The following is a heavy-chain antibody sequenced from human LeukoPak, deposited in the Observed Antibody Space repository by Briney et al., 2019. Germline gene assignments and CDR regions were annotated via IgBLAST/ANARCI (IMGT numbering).Heavy chain of an antibody. D-gene: IGHD2-15*01. J-gene: IGHJ3*02. Sequence: SETLSLTCAVSGGSISSSNWWSWVRQPPGKGLEWIGEIYHSGSTNYNPSLKSRVTISVDKSKNQFSLKLSSVTAADTAVYYCARGRHCSGGSCGDAFDIWGQGTMVTVSS. CDR2: IYHSGST. CDR1: GGSISSSNW. CDR3: ARGRHCSGGSCGDAFDI. V-gene: IGHV4-4*02.